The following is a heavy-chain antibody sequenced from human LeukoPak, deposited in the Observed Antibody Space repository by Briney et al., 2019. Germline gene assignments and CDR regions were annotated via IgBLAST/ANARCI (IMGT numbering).Heavy chain of an antibody. D-gene: IGHD1-1*01. Sequence: KPSETLSLTCTVSGGSISSYYWSWIRQPPGKGLEWIGYNYYSGSTNYNPPLKSRVTISVDTSKNQFSLKLSSVTAADTAVYYCARLEGTRYYYYYGMDVWGQGTTVTVSS. J-gene: IGHJ6*02. CDR1: GGSISSYY. CDR2: NYYSGST. V-gene: IGHV4-59*08. CDR3: ARLEGTRYYYYYGMDV.